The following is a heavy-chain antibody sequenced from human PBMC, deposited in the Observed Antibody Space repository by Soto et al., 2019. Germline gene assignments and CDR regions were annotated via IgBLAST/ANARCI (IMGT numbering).Heavy chain of an antibody. D-gene: IGHD2-21*02. CDR1: GYTFTSYD. CDR3: ARGIVVVTAIDY. CDR2: MNPNRGNT. V-gene: IGHV1-8*01. J-gene: IGHJ4*02. Sequence: QVQLVQSGAEVKKPGASVKVSCKASGYTFTSYDINWVRQATGQGLEWMGWMNPNRGNTGYAQKFQGRVTMTRNTSISTAYMGLSSLRSEDTAVYYCARGIVVVTAIDYWGQGTLVTVSS.